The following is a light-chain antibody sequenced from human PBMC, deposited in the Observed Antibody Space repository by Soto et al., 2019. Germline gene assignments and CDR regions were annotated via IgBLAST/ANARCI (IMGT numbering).Light chain of an antibody. CDR1: QSLLRSDGNTY. J-gene: IGKJ1*01. Sequence: IVMTQTPLSLSVTPGQPASISCKSSQSLLRSDGNTYLYWYLQKPGQPPQLLIYAVSNRFSGVPDRFSGSGSGTDFTLEISRVEAEDVGLYSCLQTKQLPLTFGHGTKVDIK. CDR3: LQTKQLPLT. V-gene: IGKV2D-29*01. CDR2: AVS.